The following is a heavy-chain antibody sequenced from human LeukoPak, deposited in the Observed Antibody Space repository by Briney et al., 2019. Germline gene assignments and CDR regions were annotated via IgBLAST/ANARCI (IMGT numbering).Heavy chain of an antibody. J-gene: IGHJ4*02. CDR2: ILYDGINK. CDR1: GFTFSSYA. CDR3: AREPSQYLDY. V-gene: IGHV3-30-3*01. Sequence: GGSLRLSCAASGFTFSSYAMHCVRQDPGRWLEWVALILYDGINKYYAGSVKGRFTISRDNSKNTLYLQMNSLRPDDTAVYYCAREPSQYLDYWGQGTLVTVSS.